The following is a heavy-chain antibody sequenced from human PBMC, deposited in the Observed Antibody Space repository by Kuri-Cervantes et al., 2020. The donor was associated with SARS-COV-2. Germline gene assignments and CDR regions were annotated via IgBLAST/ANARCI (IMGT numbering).Heavy chain of an antibody. J-gene: IGHJ5*02. Sequence: EPLKISCAVYGGSFSGYYWSWIRQPPGKGLEWIGEINHSGSTNYNPSLKSRVTISVDTSKNQSSLKLSSVTAADTAVYYCARASEEHMIVVVITTGGWFDPWGQGTLVTVSS. CDR2: INHSGST. CDR1: GGSFSGYY. D-gene: IGHD3-22*01. CDR3: ARASEEHMIVVVITTGGWFDP. V-gene: IGHV4-34*01.